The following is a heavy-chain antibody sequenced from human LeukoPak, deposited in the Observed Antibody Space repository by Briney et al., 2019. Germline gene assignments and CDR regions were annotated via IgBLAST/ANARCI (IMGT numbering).Heavy chain of an antibody. V-gene: IGHV2-70*11. Sequence: SGPALVKPTQTLTLTCTFSGFSLSTSGMCVSWIRQPPGKALEWLARIDWEDDKHYSTSLKTRLTISKDTSKNQVVLTMTNMDPVDTATYYCARSFMLRGNYYSMDVWGHGTTVTVSS. CDR2: IDWEDDK. D-gene: IGHD3-10*01. J-gene: IGHJ6*02. CDR1: GFSLSTSGMC. CDR3: ARSFMLRGNYYSMDV.